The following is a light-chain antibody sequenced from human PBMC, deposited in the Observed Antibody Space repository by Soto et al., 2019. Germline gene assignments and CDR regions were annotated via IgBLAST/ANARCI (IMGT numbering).Light chain of an antibody. CDR2: SAS. J-gene: IGKJ1*01. CDR3: QQSYSPPWT. V-gene: IGKV1-39*01. CDR1: QSISTY. Sequence: DIQMTQSPSSLSASVGDRVTITCRASQSISTYLNWYQQKPGKAPEFLIYSASSLQSGVPSRFSGSGSGTDFTLTINSLQPEDFGTYYCQQSYSPPWTFGQGTKVDIK.